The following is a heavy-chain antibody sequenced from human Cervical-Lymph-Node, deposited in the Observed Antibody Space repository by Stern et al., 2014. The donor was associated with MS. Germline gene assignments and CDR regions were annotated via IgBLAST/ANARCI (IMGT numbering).Heavy chain of an antibody. D-gene: IGHD3-10*01. CDR3: ALGGFGHYFEY. Sequence: MKLVESGAEVQKPGSSVKVSCRASGGTFSSSDISWVRQAPGQGLEWMGGIIPIIGTANYAQKYQGRVTITADESTSTAYMELSSLRSEDTAIYYCALGGFGHYFEYWGQGTLVTVSS. CDR2: IIPIIGTA. CDR1: GGTFSSSD. V-gene: IGHV1-69*01. J-gene: IGHJ4*02.